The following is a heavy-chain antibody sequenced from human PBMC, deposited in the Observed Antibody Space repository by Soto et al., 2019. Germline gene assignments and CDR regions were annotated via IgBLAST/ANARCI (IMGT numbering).Heavy chain of an antibody. CDR3: ARQPAAAGDY. J-gene: IGHJ4*02. V-gene: IGHV3-21*01. CDR2: ISSGSSYI. CDR1: GFTFSSYS. Sequence: EVQLVESGGGLVEPGGSLRLSCAASGFTFSSYSMNWVRQAPGKGLEWVSSISSGSSYIYYADSVKGRFTISRDNAKNSLYLQMNSLRAEDTAVYYCARQPAAAGDYWGQGTLVTVSS. D-gene: IGHD6-13*01.